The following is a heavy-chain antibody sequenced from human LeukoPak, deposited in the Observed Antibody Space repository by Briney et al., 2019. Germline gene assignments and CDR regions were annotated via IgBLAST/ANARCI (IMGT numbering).Heavy chain of an antibody. CDR3: ARSAPVQGVTYWFDP. CDR2: INAGNGNT. D-gene: IGHD3-10*01. CDR1: GYTFTSYA. V-gene: IGHV1-3*01. J-gene: IGHJ5*02. Sequence: GASVKVSCKASGYTFTSYAMHWVRQAPGQRLEWMGWINAGNGNTKYSQQFQGRVTITRDTSASTAYMELSSLRSEDTAVYYCARSAPVQGVTYWFDPWGQGTLVTVSS.